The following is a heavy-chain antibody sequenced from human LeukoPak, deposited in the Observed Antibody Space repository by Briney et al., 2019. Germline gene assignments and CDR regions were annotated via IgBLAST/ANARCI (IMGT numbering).Heavy chain of an antibody. CDR3: ARVSRNYFNSGNYYDPFEF. D-gene: IGHD3-10*01. J-gene: IGHJ3*01. CDR1: GYTFTFYY. CDR2: INPNSGGT. V-gene: IGHV1-2*02. Sequence: ASVKVSCKTSGYTFTFYYFHWVRQAPGHGLEWMGWINPNSGGTHYAQNFQGRVTMTRDTSTSTAHMELSRLRSDDTAVYYYARVSRNYFNSGNYYDPFEFWGQGTMVTVSS.